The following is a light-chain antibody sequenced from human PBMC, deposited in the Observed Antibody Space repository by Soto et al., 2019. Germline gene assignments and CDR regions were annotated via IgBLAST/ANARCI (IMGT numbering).Light chain of an antibody. J-gene: IGKJ5*01. V-gene: IGKV3-15*01. CDR2: GAS. CDR1: QSVSSN. Sequence: EIVMTQSPVARSVSPGERATLSCRASQSVSSNLAWYQQKPGQAPRLLIYGASTRAFGIPGRFSGSGSGPEFTLTISSLPSEDFAVYFCQQYNDWPPAITFGQGTRLEIK. CDR3: QQYNDWPPAIT.